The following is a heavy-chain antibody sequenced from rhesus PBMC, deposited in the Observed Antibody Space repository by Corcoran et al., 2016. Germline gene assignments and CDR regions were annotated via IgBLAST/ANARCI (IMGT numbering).Heavy chain of an antibody. CDR1: GGSIRSSY. D-gene: IGHD6-31*01. Sequence: QLQLQESGTGLVKPSETLSVTCAVSGGSIRSSYWSWIRQAQGKGLEWIGFIYGTGGSTNYNPSLKSRVTLSVDTSKNQLSLKLSSVTTADTAVYYCARSGWYQGAFDFWGQGLRVTVSS. J-gene: IGHJ3*01. CDR3: ARSGWYQGAFDF. CDR2: IYGTGGST. V-gene: IGHV4-169*01.